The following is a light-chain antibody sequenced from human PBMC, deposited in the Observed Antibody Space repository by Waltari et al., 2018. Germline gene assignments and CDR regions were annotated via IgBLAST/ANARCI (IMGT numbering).Light chain of an antibody. Sequence: WYQQHPGNAHKLIIFDVTRWPSGVSNRFSGSKSGNTASLTIFGLQAEDEADYYCASYTSTRTVVFGGGTRVTVL. CDR3: ASYTSTRTVV. V-gene: IGLV2-14*03. CDR2: DVT. J-gene: IGLJ2*01.